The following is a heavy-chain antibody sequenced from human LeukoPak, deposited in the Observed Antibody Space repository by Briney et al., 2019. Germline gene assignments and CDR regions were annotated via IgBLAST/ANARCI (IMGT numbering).Heavy chain of an antibody. D-gene: IGHD3-22*01. V-gene: IGHV3-30*18. J-gene: IGHJ4*02. CDR2: ISYDGSNK. CDR3: AKVPDSYYDSSGYYHEPYYFDY. Sequence: GGSLRLSCAASGFTFSSYGMHWVRQAPGKGLEWVAVISYDGSNKYYADSVKGRFTISRDNSKNTLYLQMNSLRAEDTAVYYCAKVPDSYYDSSGYYHEPYYFDYWGQGTLVTVSS. CDR1: GFTFSSYG.